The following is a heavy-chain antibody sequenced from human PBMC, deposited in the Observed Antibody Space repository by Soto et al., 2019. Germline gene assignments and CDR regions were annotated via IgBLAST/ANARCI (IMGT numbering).Heavy chain of an antibody. CDR1: GASISSGAYY. Sequence: LSLTCTVSGASISSGAYYWSWIRQHPGKGLEWIGYIYYRGNTYYNPSLKSRVNISVDTSKNQLSLKLNSVSAADTAVYYCARAQRGLRFLEWLPTYGMDVWGQGTTVTVSS. J-gene: IGHJ6*02. CDR3: ARAQRGLRFLEWLPTYGMDV. CDR2: IYYRGNT. D-gene: IGHD3-3*01. V-gene: IGHV4-31*03.